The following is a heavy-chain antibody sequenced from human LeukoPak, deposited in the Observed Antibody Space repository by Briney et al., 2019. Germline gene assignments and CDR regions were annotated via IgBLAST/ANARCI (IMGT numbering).Heavy chain of an antibody. V-gene: IGHV3-48*01. CDR1: GFAFSPYS. J-gene: IGHJ4*02. D-gene: IGHD6-6*01. CDR3: ARDHGLSSSSSHDY. Sequence: GGSLRLSCAASGFAFSPYSMNWVRQAPGKGLEWVSYISSGSTTIYYADSVKGRFTISRDNAKNSLYLQMNNLRAEDTAVYYCARDHGLSSSSSHDYWGQGTLVTVSS. CDR2: ISSGSTTI.